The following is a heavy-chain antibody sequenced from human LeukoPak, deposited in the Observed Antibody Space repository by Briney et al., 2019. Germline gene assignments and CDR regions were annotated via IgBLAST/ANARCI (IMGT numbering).Heavy chain of an antibody. CDR2: ISSSGSTI. CDR3: ASNYWYYYGSGSDDAFDI. V-gene: IGHV3-11*01. J-gene: IGHJ3*02. D-gene: IGHD3-10*01. CDR1: GFTFSDYY. Sequence: GGSLRLSCAASGFTFSDYYMSWIRQAPGKGLEWVSYISSSGSTIYYADPVKGRFTISRDNAKNSLYLQMNSLRAEDTAVYYCASNYWYYYGSGSDDAFDIWGQGTTVTVSS.